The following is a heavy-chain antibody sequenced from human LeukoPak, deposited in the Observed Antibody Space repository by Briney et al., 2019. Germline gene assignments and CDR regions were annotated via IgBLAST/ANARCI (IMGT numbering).Heavy chain of an antibody. D-gene: IGHD6-19*01. CDR2: IYYSGST. J-gene: IGHJ4*02. CDR3: ARARLGAVSDY. CDR1: GGSISNGDYY. Sequence: RASETLSLTCTVSGGSISNGDYYWTWIRQPPGKGLEWIGYIYYSGSTYYNPSLKSRVTISVDTSKNQFSLKLSSVAAADTAVYYCARARLGAVSDYWGQGTLVTV. V-gene: IGHV4-30-4*01.